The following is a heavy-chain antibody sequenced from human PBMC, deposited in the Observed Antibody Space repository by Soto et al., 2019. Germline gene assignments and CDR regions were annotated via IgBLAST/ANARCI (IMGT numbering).Heavy chain of an antibody. V-gene: IGHV3-23*01. CDR1: GFTFSNYA. J-gene: IGHJ5*02. Sequence: PGGSLRLSCAASGFTFSNYAMSWVRQAPGKGLEWISSISRTGKSAYYADSVKGRFTISRDDSKNTLYLQMNSLTAEDMAVYYCAIYPVYGDSQWGFGPWGQGTPVPVAS. D-gene: IGHD4-17*01. CDR3: AIYPVYGDSQWGFGP. CDR2: ISRTGKSA.